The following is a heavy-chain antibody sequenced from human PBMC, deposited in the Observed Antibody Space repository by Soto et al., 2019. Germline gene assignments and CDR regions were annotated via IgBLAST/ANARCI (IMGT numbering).Heavy chain of an antibody. CDR3: ARICVDCSGGSCYSGYYYGMDV. CDR1: GGSISSSSYY. D-gene: IGHD2-15*01. Sequence: SETLSLTCTVSGGSISSSSYYWVWIRHPPGKGLEWIGSIYYSGSTYYNPSLKSRVTISVDTSKNQFSLKLSSVTAADTAVYYCARICVDCSGGSCYSGYYYGMDVWGQGTTVTVSS. J-gene: IGHJ6*02. CDR2: IYYSGST. V-gene: IGHV4-39*01.